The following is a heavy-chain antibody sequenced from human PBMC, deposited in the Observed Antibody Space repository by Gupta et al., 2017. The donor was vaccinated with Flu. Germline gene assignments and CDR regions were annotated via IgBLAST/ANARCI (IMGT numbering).Heavy chain of an antibody. Sequence: EVQLLESGGGLVQPGGSLRLSCAASGFTFSSYAMSWVRQAPRKGLEWVSAISGSGGSTYYADSVKGRFTISRDNSKNTLYLQMNSLRAEDTAVYYCAKALGHSGWYNYWGQGTLVTVSS. CDR2: ISGSGGST. V-gene: IGHV3-23*01. J-gene: IGHJ4*02. D-gene: IGHD6-19*01. CDR3: AKALGHSGWYNY. CDR1: GFTFSSYA.